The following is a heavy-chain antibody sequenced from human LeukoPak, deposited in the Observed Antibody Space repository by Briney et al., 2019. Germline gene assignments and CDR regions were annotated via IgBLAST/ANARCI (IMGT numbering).Heavy chain of an antibody. CDR2: MNPNSGNT. CDR3: ARDTYYGSGSYYYYYYYMDV. Sequence: GASVKVSCKASAYTFTSYNINWVRQATGQGLEWMGWMNPNSGNTGYAQKCQGRVTMTRNTSKSTAYRELSRLRSDDTAVYYCARDTYYGSGSYYYYYYYMDVWGKGTTVNVCS. CDR1: AYTFTSYN. V-gene: IGHV1-8*01. D-gene: IGHD3-10*01. J-gene: IGHJ6*03.